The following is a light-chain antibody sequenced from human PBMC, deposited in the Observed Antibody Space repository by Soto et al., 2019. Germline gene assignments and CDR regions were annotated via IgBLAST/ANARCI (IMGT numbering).Light chain of an antibody. CDR1: RSISNW. Sequence: DIQMTQSPSTLSASVGDRVTITCRASRSISNWLAWYQQRPGIAPKLLIFDASILQSGVPSRFSGSGSGTEFTLSISRLQTDDFAACYCQQYGSFSPFTVGGGTQVDI. V-gene: IGKV1-5*01. CDR3: QQYGSFSPFT. CDR2: DAS. J-gene: IGKJ4*01.